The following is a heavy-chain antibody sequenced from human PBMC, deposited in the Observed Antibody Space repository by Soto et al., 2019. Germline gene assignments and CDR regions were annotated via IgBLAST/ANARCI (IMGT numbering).Heavy chain of an antibody. CDR3: AYSSTPFDY. D-gene: IGHD6-13*01. V-gene: IGHV3-48*01. CDR2: ISSSSDTI. CDR1: GGSISSSSYY. J-gene: IGHJ4*02. Sequence: ETLSLTCTVSGGSISSSSYYWGWVRQAPGKGLEWVSYISSSSDTIYYADSVKGRFTISRDNSKNTLYLQMNSLRAEDTAVYYCAYSSTPFDYWGQGTLVTVSS.